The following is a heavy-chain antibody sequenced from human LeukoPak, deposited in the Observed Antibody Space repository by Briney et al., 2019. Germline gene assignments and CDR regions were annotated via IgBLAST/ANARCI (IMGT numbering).Heavy chain of an antibody. J-gene: IGHJ4*02. D-gene: IGHD1-1*01. V-gene: IGHV3-74*01. Sequence: GGSLGLSCAASGFTFSRYWMHWVRQVPGKGLVWVSRINSDGSSTNYADSVKGRFTISRDNAKNTLYLQMNSLRVDDTAVYYCAKDEAVGTTINLLLDYWGQGTLVTVSS. CDR2: INSDGSST. CDR3: AKDEAVGTTINLLLDY. CDR1: GFTFSRYW.